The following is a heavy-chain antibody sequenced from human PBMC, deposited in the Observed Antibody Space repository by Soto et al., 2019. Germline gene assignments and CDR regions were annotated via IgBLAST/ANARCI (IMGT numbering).Heavy chain of an antibody. D-gene: IGHD4-4*01. CDR1: GFTFSNAW. CDR2: IKSKTDGGTT. V-gene: IGHV3-15*01. Sequence: PGGSLRLSCAASGFTFSNAWMSWVRQAPGKGLEWVGRIKSKTDGGTTDYAAPVKGRFTISRDDSKNTLYLQMNSLKTEDTAVYYCTTDFTVTTPVWFDPWGQGTLVTVSS. CDR3: TTDFTVTTPVWFDP. J-gene: IGHJ5*02.